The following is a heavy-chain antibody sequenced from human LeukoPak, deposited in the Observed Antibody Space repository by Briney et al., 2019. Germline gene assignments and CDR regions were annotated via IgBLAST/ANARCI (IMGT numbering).Heavy chain of an antibody. V-gene: IGHV6-1*01. CDR2: TYYRSKWYN. Sequence: QTLSLTCDISGDSVSSNNGAWNWIRQSPSRGLEWLGRTYYRSKWYNDYAGSLNGRITISPDTSKNQFSLHLNSVTPEVTAVYYCARDLGNTGWYTFDYWGQGILVTVSS. CDR1: GDSVSSNNGA. D-gene: IGHD6-19*01. J-gene: IGHJ4*02. CDR3: ARDLGNTGWYTFDY.